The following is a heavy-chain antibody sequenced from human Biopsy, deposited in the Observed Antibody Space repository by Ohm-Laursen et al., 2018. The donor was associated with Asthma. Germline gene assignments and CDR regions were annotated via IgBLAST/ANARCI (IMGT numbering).Heavy chain of an antibody. D-gene: IGHD7-27*01. V-gene: IGHV1-3*01. CDR3: GLGKGGDQHTMVTLYS. CDR2: INAGDGNT. CDR1: GYTFIHFA. J-gene: IGHJ4*02. Sequence: ASVKVSCKSSGYTFIHFAIHWVRQAPGQRLEWMGWINAGDGNTKYSQKFQGRVTITRDTSASTAYMDLRSLRSDDSAVYFCGLGKGGDQHTMVTLYSWGQGTLVTVSS.